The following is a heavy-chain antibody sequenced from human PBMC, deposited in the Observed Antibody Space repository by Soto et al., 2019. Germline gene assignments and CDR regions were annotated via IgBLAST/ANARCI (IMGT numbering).Heavy chain of an antibody. CDR2: ISHDGSNK. CDR3: AKDLGSGSYLFDAFDI. J-gene: IGHJ3*02. D-gene: IGHD1-26*01. CDR1: GFTFSNYG. Sequence: GQLVESGGGVVQPGRSLRLSFAASGFTFSNYGMHWVRQAPGKGLEWVAVISHDGSNKYYADSVKGRFTISRDNSKNTLYLQMNSLRAEDTAVYYCAKDLGSGSYLFDAFDIWGQGTMVTVSS. V-gene: IGHV3-30*18.